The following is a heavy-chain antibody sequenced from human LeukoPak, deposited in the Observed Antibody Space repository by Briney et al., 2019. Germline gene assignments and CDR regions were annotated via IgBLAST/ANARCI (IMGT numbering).Heavy chain of an antibody. CDR1: GYTFTSYW. Sequence: GESLQISCKGSGYTFTSYWIAWVRQMPGKGLELMGIIYPGNSDIRYSPSFEGQVSISVDKSITTAYLQWNSLKASDTAIYYCAGSLFDSGSHYKGWFDPWGQGTLVTVSS. J-gene: IGHJ5*02. D-gene: IGHD3-10*01. CDR2: IYPGNSDI. V-gene: IGHV5-51*01. CDR3: AGSLFDSGSHYKGWFDP.